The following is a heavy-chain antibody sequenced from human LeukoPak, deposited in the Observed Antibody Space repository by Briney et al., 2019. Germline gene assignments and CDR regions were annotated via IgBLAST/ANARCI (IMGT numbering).Heavy chain of an antibody. V-gene: IGHV1-58*01. D-gene: IGHD6-19*01. Sequence: SVKVSCKASGFTFTSSAVQWVRQARGQRLEWIGWIVVGSGNTNYAQKFQERVTITRDMSTSTAYMELSSLRSEDTAVYYCARGAAVAGHLYYYGMDVWGQGTTVTVSS. CDR2: IVVGSGNT. CDR3: ARGAAVAGHLYYYGMDV. J-gene: IGHJ6*02. CDR1: GFTFTSSA.